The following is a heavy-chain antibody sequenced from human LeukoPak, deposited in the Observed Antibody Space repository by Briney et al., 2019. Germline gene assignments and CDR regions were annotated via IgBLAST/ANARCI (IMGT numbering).Heavy chain of an antibody. V-gene: IGHV3-23*01. CDR2: ILAGGRGAT. Sequence: GGSLRLSCAASGFTFDNYDMSWVRQAPGKGLERVSTILAGGRGATYYADSVKGRFTMSRHRSTKTLSLQMNRLRVGDTGVYYCVELHGRINWFDPWGQGTLVTVSS. CDR1: GFTFDNYD. CDR3: VELHGRINWFDP. J-gene: IGHJ5*02. D-gene: IGHD2-21*01.